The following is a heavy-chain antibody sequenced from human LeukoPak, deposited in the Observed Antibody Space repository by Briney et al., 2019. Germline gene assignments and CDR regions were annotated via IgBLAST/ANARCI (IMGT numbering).Heavy chain of an antibody. CDR3: AREGSSGQYYYYGMDV. J-gene: IGHJ6*02. D-gene: IGHD3-22*01. Sequence: GGSLRLSCAASGFTFSSYEMNWVRQAPGKGLEWVSYIGSSGSTIYYADSVKGRFTISRDNAKNSLYLQMNSLRAEDTAVYHCAREGSSGQYYYYGMDVWGQGTTVTVSS. CDR2: IGSSGSTI. CDR1: GFTFSSYE. V-gene: IGHV3-48*03.